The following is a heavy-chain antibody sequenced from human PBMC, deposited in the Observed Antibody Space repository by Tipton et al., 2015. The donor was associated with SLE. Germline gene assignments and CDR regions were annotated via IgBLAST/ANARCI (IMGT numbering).Heavy chain of an antibody. D-gene: IGHD3-3*01. V-gene: IGHV4-39*07. CDR3: ARSLYYDFWSGYYTGLSGYYYMDV. CDR1: GGSISSSSYY. J-gene: IGHJ6*03. CDR2: IYYSGST. Sequence: TLSLTCTVSGGSISSSSYYWGWIRQPPGKGLEWIGSIYYSGSTYYNPSLKSRVTISVDTSKNQFSLKLSSVTAADTAVYYCARSLYYDFWSGYYTGLSGYYYMDVWGKGTTVTVSS.